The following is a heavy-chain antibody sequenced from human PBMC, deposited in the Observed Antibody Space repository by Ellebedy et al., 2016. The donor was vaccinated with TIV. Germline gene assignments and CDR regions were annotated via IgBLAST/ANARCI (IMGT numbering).Heavy chain of an antibody. Sequence: GESLKISCAASGFTFSDYAMSWVRQAPGKGLEWVAAISGGSENTFYAASVKGRFTISRDNSNNTLYLQLNSLRAEDTALFYCARIQTNWYFNLWGRGTLVTFSS. V-gene: IGHV3-23*01. CDR1: GFTFSDYA. CDR3: ARIQTNWYFNL. J-gene: IGHJ2*01. D-gene: IGHD1-1*01. CDR2: ISGGSENT.